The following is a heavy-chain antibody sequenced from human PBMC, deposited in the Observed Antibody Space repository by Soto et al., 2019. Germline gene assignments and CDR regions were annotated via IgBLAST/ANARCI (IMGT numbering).Heavy chain of an antibody. Sequence: PSETLSLTCAVSGGSISSSNWWSWVRQPPGKGLEWIGEIYHSGSTNYNPSLKSRVTISVDKSKNQFSLKLSSMTAADTAVYYCARARVGANHAFDIWGQGTMVTVSS. V-gene: IGHV4-4*02. D-gene: IGHD1-26*01. CDR1: GGSISSSNW. CDR2: IYHSGST. CDR3: ARARVGANHAFDI. J-gene: IGHJ3*02.